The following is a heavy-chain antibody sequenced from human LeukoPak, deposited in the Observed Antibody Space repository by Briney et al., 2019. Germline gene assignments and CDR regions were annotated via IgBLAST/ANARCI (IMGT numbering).Heavy chain of an antibody. Sequence: GGSLRLSCAASGFTFSSYWMTWVRQAPGRGLEWVANIHQDGSIQFYVDPVKGRFTISRDNAKNTLYLQMNSLRAEDTAVYYCATPRGDYYYGMDVWGLGTTVTVSS. CDR1: GFTFSSYW. V-gene: IGHV3-7*01. CDR3: ATPRGDYYYGMDV. J-gene: IGHJ6*02. CDR2: IHQDGSIQ. D-gene: IGHD4-23*01.